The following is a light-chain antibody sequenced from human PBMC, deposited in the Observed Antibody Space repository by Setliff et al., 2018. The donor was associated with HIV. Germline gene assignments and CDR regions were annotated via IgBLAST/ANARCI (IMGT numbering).Light chain of an antibody. CDR2: EDK. Sequence: NFMLTQPHSVSESPGKTVTISCTRSSGSIAGNYVQWYQHRPDSSPTTVIREDKERPSGVPDRFSGSIDRSTNSASLTISGLRTEDGADYYCQSYDGSTWVFGGGTKVTVL. CDR1: SGSIAGNY. CDR3: QSYDGSTWV. V-gene: IGLV6-57*01. J-gene: IGLJ3*02.